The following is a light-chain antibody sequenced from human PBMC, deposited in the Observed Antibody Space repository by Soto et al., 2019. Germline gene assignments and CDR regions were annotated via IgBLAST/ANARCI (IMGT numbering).Light chain of an antibody. J-gene: IGLJ1*01. V-gene: IGLV2-14*01. CDR1: SSDVGGYRH. Sequence: QSALTQPASVSGSPGQSITISCTGTSSDVGGYRHVSWYQHHPGKAPKLLIYEVSNRPSGVSDRFSGSKSGYSASLTISGLQADDEADYYCNSQSSSDIRVFGTGTKLTVL. CDR3: NSQSSSDIRV. CDR2: EVS.